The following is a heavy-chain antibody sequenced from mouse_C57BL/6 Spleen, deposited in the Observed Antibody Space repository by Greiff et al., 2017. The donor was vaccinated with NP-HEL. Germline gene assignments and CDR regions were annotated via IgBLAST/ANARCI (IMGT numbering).Heavy chain of an antibody. CDR1: GFTFSSYA. CDR3: AIYDYDGSYAMDY. V-gene: IGHV5-4*03. CDR2: ISDGGSYT. J-gene: IGHJ4*01. Sequence: EVKLMESGGGLVKPGGSLKLSCAASGFTFSSYAMSWVRQTPEKRLEWVATISDGGSYTYYPDNVKGRFTISRDNAKNNLYLQMSHLKSEDTAMYYCAIYDYDGSYAMDYWGQGTSVTVSS. D-gene: IGHD2-4*01.